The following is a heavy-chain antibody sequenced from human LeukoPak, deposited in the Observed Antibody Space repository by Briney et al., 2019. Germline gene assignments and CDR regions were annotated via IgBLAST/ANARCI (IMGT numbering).Heavy chain of an antibody. CDR1: GFTFSSYG. CDR3: ARDAMGTDY. Sequence: GGTLRLSCAASGFTFSSYGMHWVREAPGKGLEWVAVIWYDGSNKYYADSVKGRFTISRDNSKNTLYLQMNSLRAEDTAVYYCARDAMGTDYWGQGTLVTVSS. J-gene: IGHJ4*02. V-gene: IGHV3-33*08. D-gene: IGHD7-27*01. CDR2: IWYDGSNK.